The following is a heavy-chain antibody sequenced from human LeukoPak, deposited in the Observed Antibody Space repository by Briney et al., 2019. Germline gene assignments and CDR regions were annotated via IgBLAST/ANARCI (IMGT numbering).Heavy chain of an antibody. J-gene: IGHJ4*02. V-gene: IGHV4-4*07. CDR2: IYSSGTT. CDR3: ARGAYSFDY. CDR1: GGSITGSH. Sequence: SETLSLTCTVSGGSITGSHWSWLRQSAGKALEWIGRIYSSGTTNYNPSLKSRVTMSLDTSKNQFSLRLSSVTAADTAVYYCARGAYSFDYWGQGTLVTVSS.